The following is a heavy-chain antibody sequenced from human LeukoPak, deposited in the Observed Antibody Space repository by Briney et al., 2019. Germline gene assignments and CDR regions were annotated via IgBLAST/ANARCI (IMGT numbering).Heavy chain of an antibody. J-gene: IGHJ6*02. D-gene: IGHD1-1*01. CDR2: MNPNSGNT. CDR1: GYTFTIYD. Sequence: ASVKVSCKASGYTFTIYDINWVRQATGQGLEWMGWMNPNSGNTGYAQKFQGRVTMTRNTSISTAYMELSSLRSEDTAVYYCARGDYLEPAYGMDVWGQGTTVTVSS. CDR3: ARGDYLEPAYGMDV. V-gene: IGHV1-8*01.